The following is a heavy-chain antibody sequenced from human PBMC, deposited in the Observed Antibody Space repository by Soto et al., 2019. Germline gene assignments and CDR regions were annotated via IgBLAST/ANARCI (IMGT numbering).Heavy chain of an antibody. CDR2: IYPGDSDT. D-gene: IGHD3-22*01. CDR3: ARLVHSLYYYDRSGYYYDYGMDV. J-gene: IGHJ6*04. CDR1: GYSFTSYW. V-gene: IGHV5-51*01. Sequence: GESLKISCKGSGYSFTSYWIGWVRQMPGKGLEWMGIIYPGDSDTRYSPPFQGQVTISAAKSISTAYLQWSSLKDSDPAMYYCARLVHSLYYYDRSGYYYDYGMDVWGEGTTVTVSS.